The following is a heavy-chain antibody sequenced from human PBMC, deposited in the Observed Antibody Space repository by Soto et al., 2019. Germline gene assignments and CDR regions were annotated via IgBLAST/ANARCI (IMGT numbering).Heavy chain of an antibody. CDR1: GYSFTSYA. CDR3: ARDARGDSSENTWFDP. J-gene: IGHJ5*02. Sequence: ASVKVSCKASGYSFTSYAIHWMRQAPGQRLEWMGWINAGNGNTKYSQKFQGRVTITRDTSASTAYMELSSLRSEDTALYYCARDARGDSSENTWFDPWGQGTLVTVSS. CDR2: INAGNGNT. D-gene: IGHD3-10*01. V-gene: IGHV1-3*01.